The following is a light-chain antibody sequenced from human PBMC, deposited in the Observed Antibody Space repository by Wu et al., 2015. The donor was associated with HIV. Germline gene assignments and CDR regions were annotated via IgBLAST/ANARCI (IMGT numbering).Light chain of an antibody. Sequence: EIVMTQSPATLSVSPGERATLSCRASQSVRNYLAWYQQKPGQAPRLLIYSASTRATGIPARFSGSGSGTDFTLTISRLEAEDFAVYYCQQYGSSPPTFGQGTKLEIK. CDR3: QQYGSSPPT. J-gene: IGKJ2*01. V-gene: IGKV3-15*01. CDR1: QSVRNY. CDR2: SAS.